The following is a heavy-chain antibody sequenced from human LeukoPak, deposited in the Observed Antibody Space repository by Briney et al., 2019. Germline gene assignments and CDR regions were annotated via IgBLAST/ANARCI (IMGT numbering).Heavy chain of an antibody. CDR1: GFTFSSYA. J-gene: IGHJ4*02. CDR3: ARGATYNNPEDY. V-gene: IGHV3-30*04. Sequence: GGSLRLSCAASGFTFSSYAMHWVRQAPGKGLEWVAVISYDGSNKYYADSVKGRFTISRDNSKNTLYLQMNSLRAEDTAVYYCARGATYNNPEDYWGQGTLVTVSS. D-gene: IGHD3-10*01. CDR2: ISYDGSNK.